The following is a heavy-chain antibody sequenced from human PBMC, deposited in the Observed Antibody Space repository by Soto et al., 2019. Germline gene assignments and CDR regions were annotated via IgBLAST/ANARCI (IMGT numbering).Heavy chain of an antibody. J-gene: IGHJ4*02. CDR3: AREQSRYYYDSSGYYWGYYFDY. CDR1: GYTFTSYG. D-gene: IGHD3-22*01. Sequence: GGSVKVSCKASGYTFTSYGISWVRQAPGQGLEWMGGISAYNGNTNYAQKLQGRVTMTTDTYTSTAYMELRSLRSDDTAVYYCAREQSRYYYDSSGYYWGYYFDYWGQGTLVTVSS. V-gene: IGHV1-18*04. CDR2: ISAYNGNT.